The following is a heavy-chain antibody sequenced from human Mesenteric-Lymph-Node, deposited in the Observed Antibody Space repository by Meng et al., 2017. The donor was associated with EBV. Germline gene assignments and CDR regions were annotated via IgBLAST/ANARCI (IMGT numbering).Heavy chain of an antibody. D-gene: IGHD6-19*01. CDR2: ISVYNGNT. CDR3: AREGVSSGWEKVDY. J-gene: IGHJ4*02. V-gene: IGHV1-18*01. CDR1: GYTFTAFS. Sequence: VQLVLPAAEVKKPGASVKVSCTSSGYTFTAFSISWVRQAPGQGLEWMGWISVYNGNTNYAQKFQGRVTMTTDTSTNAAYMELRSLRYDDTAVYYCAREGVSSGWEKVDYWGQGTLVTVSS.